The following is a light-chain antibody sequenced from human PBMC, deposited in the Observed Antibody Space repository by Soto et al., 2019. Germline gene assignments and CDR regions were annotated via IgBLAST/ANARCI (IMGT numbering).Light chain of an antibody. V-gene: IGLV1-36*01. CDR3: AAWDDSLNGVV. J-gene: IGLJ2*01. Sequence: QSVLTQPPSVSEAPRQRVTISCSGSSSNIGTNDVNWYQQLPGKAPKLLIYYDDLLPSGVSDRFSGSKSGTSASLAISGLQSEDEADYYCAAWDDSLNGVVFGGGTKLTVL. CDR1: SSNIGTND. CDR2: YDD.